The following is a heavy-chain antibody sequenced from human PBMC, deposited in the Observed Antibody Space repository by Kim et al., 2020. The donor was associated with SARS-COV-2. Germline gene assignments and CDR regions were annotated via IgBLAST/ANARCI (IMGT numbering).Heavy chain of an antibody. CDR1: GGSFSGYY. D-gene: IGHD3-3*01. Sequence: SETLSLTCAVYGGSFSGYYWSWIRQPPGKGLEWIGEINHSGSTNYNPSLKSRVTISVDTSKNQFSLKLSSVTAADTAVYYCASFWSGYYDYWGQGTLVTVSS. CDR2: INHSGST. J-gene: IGHJ4*02. V-gene: IGHV4-34*01. CDR3: ASFWSGYYDY.